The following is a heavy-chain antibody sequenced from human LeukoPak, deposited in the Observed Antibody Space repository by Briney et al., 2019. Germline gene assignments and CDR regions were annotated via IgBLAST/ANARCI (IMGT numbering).Heavy chain of an antibody. CDR2: INPNSGGT. J-gene: IGHJ6*02. V-gene: IGHV1-2*02. CDR3: ARAGGYCSSTSCSPVRDGMDV. Sequence: ASVKVSCKASGYTFTGYYMHWVRQAPGQGLEWMGWINPNSGGTNYAQKFQGRVPMTRDTSISTAYMELSRLRSDDTAVYYCARAGGYCSSTSCSPVRDGMDVWGQGTTVTVSS. CDR1: GYTFTGYY. D-gene: IGHD2-2*01.